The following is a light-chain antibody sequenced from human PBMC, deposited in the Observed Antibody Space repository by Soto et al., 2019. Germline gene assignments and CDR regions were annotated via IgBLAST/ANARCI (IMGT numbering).Light chain of an antibody. Sequence: IVLTQSPATLSLSPGERATLSCRASQSVGNTLAWYQQQPGQTPRLLIYGASTTATGIPARFSGSGSGTEFTLTIDSLQSEDFAVYYCLHYKDWPRWTFGQGTKVDNK. V-gene: IGKV3-15*01. J-gene: IGKJ1*01. CDR2: GAS. CDR1: QSVGNT. CDR3: LHYKDWPRWT.